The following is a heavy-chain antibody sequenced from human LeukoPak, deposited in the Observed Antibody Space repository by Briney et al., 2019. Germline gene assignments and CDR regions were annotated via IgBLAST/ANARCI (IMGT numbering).Heavy chain of an antibody. Sequence: GASVKVSCKASGYTFTAYYMHWVRQAPGQGLEWMGWINPNSGGTVYAQNFQGRVTMTRDTSISTAYMELNRLRSDDTAVYYCAGGRAAMQGGGRDWFDPWGQGTLVTVSS. CDR2: INPNSGGT. D-gene: IGHD2-2*01. CDR3: AGGRAAMQGGGRDWFDP. CDR1: GYTFTAYY. J-gene: IGHJ5*02. V-gene: IGHV1-2*02.